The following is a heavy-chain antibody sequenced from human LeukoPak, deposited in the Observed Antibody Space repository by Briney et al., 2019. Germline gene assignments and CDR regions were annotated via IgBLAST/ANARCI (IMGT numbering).Heavy chain of an antibody. CDR3: AKDMLPYSSSWYVSWFDP. CDR2: ISWNSGSI. V-gene: IGHV3-9*01. CDR1: GFTFDDYA. Sequence: PGRFLRLSCAASGFTFDDYAMHWVRQAPGKGLEWVSGISWNSGSIGYADSVKGRFTISRDNAKNSLYLQMNSLRAEDTALYYCAKDMLPYSSSWYVSWFDPWGQGTLVTVSS. D-gene: IGHD6-13*01. J-gene: IGHJ5*02.